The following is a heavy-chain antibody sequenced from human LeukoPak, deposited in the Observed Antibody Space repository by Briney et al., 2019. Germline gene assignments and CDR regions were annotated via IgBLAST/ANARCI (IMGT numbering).Heavy chain of an antibody. Sequence: SVKVSCKASGGTFSSYAISWVRQAPGQGLEWMGGIIPIFGTANYAQKFQGRVTITADESTSTAYMELSSLRSEDSAVYYCARVKYNWNDILENWFDPWGQGTLVIVSS. CDR1: GGTFSSYA. CDR2: IIPIFGTA. J-gene: IGHJ5*02. CDR3: ARVKYNWNDILENWFDP. V-gene: IGHV1-69*13. D-gene: IGHD1-1*01.